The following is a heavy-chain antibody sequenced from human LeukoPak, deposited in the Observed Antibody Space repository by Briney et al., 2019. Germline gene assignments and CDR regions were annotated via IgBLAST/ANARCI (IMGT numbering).Heavy chain of an antibody. CDR2: IIPIFGTA. V-gene: IGHV1-69*13. Sequence: SVKVPCKASGGTFSSYAISWVRQASGQGLEWMGGIIPIFGTANYAQKFQGRVTITADESTSTAYMELSSLRSEDTAVYYCASLGDYYDSSGYYLDWGQGTLVTVSS. CDR1: GGTFSSYA. D-gene: IGHD3-22*01. CDR3: ASLGDYYDSSGYYLD. J-gene: IGHJ4*02.